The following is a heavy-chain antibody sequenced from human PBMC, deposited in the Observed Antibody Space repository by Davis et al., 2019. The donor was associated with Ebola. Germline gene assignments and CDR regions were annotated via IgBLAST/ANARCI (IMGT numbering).Heavy chain of an antibody. D-gene: IGHD1-26*01. J-gene: IGHJ4*02. CDR3: ASLSPIVGTDY. CDR2: ISSSSSYI. CDR1: GFTFSSYT. V-gene: IGHV3-21*01. Sequence: GESLKISCAASGFTFSSYTMNWVRQAPGKGLEWVSSISSSSSYIYYADSVKGRFTISRDNAKNSLYLQMNSLRAEDTAVYYCASLSPIVGTDYWGQGTLVTVSS.